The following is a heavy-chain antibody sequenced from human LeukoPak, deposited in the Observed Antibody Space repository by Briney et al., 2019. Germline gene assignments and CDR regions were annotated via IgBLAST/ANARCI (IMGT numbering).Heavy chain of an antibody. V-gene: IGHV7-4-1*02. J-gene: IGHJ6*03. CDR1: GYTFTSYA. Sequence: ASVKVSCKASGYTFTSYAMNWVRQAPGQGLEWMGWINTNTGNPTYAQGFTGRFVFSLDTSVSTAYLQISSLKAEDTAVYYCAREAATILHYYMDVWGKGTTVTVSS. CDR3: AREAATILHYYMDV. D-gene: IGHD5-12*01. CDR2: INTNTGNP.